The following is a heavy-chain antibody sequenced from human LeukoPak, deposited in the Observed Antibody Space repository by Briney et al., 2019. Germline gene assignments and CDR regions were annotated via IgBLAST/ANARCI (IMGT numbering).Heavy chain of an antibody. CDR3: ARDSLGDPTYYFDY. CDR1: GFTFSSYG. J-gene: IGHJ4*02. CDR2: ISYDGSNK. Sequence: LTGGSLRLSCAASGFTFSSYGMHWVRQAPGKGLEWVAVISYDGSNKYYADSVKGRFTISRDNSKNTLYLQMNSLRAEDTAVYYCARDSLGDPTYYFDYWGQGTLVTVSS. V-gene: IGHV3-30*03. D-gene: IGHD3-10*01.